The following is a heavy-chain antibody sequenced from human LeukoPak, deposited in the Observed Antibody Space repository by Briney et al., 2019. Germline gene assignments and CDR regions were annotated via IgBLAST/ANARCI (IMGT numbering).Heavy chain of an antibody. V-gene: IGHV1-58*02. J-gene: IGHJ4*02. CDR1: GFTFSSSA. CDR3: AAAPKGYCSSNSRRGDYIDY. D-gene: IGHD2-2*01. Sequence: TSVKVSFKASGFTFSSSAMQWVRQARGQRLEWIGWIVVGSGHTNYAQSFQERVTITRDMSTSTAYMELSSLRSEDTAVYYCAAAPKGYCSSNSRRGDYIDYWGQGTLVTVSS. CDR2: IVVGSGHT.